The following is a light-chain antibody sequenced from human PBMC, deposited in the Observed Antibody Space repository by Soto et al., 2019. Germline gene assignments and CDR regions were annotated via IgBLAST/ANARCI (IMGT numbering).Light chain of an antibody. Sequence: DIHMTQSPSSLSASLGDRVTISXRASQSVSVYLNWYQQEPGXAPKXXXDPXSSLQRGGPSRLSGSGSGTDFTLTISSLQPEDFATYYCQQSYSTPPTFGGGTKVDIK. CDR1: QSVSVY. J-gene: IGKJ4*01. CDR2: PXS. V-gene: IGKV1-39*01. CDR3: QQSYSTPPT.